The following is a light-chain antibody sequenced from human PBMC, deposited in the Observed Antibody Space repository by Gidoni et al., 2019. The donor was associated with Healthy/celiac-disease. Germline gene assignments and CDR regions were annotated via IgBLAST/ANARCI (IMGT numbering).Light chain of an antibody. V-gene: IGKV3-11*01. CDR2: DAS. Sequence: IVLTQSPATLSLSPGERATFSCRASQSVSSYLAWYQQKPGQAPRLLIYDASNRATGIPARFSGSGSGTDFTLTISSLEPEDFAVYYCQQRSNWPPFTFGGXTKVEIK. CDR1: QSVSSY. J-gene: IGKJ4*01. CDR3: QQRSNWPPFT.